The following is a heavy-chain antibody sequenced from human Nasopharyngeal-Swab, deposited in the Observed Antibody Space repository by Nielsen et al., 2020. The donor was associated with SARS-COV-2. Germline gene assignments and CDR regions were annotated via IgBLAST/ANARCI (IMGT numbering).Heavy chain of an antibody. CDR2: ISYDDGSNK. V-gene: IGHV3-30-3*01. J-gene: IGHJ4*02. Sequence: GSLKISCVASGFTFSTYAIHWVRQAPGKGLEWVALISYDDGSNKYYADSVKGRFTISRDNSKNTLYLQMNTLRAEDTAMYYCARDVAIVGATLENWGQGTLVTVSS. CDR3: ARDVAIVGATLEN. CDR1: GFTFSTYA. D-gene: IGHD1-26*01.